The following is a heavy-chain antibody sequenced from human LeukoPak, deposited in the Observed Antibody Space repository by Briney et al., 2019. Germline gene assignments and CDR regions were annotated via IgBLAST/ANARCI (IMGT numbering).Heavy chain of an antibody. CDR1: GGSISSSSYY. J-gene: IGHJ6*03. Sequence: SETLSLTCTVSGGSISSSSYYWGWIRQPAGKGLEWIGRIYTSGSTNYNPSLKSRVTISVDTSKNQFSLKLSSVTAADTAVYYCARDLGLRYYMDVWGKGTMVTVSS. D-gene: IGHD7-27*01. CDR3: ARDLGLRYYMDV. CDR2: IYTSGST. V-gene: IGHV4-61*02.